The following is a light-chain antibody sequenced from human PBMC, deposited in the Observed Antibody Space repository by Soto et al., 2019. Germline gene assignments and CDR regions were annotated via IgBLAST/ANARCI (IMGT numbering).Light chain of an antibody. J-gene: IGKJ4*01. CDR1: QSISSN. CDR2: GAS. V-gene: IGKV3-15*01. Sequence: MTQSPSTLSASVGDRVTITCRASQSISSNLAWYQQKPGQAPRLLIYGASTRATGIPARFSGSGSGTDFTLTISSLQSEDFAVYYCQQYNNWPPLTFGGGTKVEIK. CDR3: QQYNNWPPLT.